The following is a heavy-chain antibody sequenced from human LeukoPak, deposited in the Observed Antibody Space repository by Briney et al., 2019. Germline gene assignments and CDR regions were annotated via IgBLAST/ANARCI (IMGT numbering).Heavy chain of an antibody. CDR2: IYYIGST. Sequence: SETLSLTCTVSGGSISSYYWSWVRQPPGKGLEWIGCIYYIGSTNYNPSRKSRVTISVDTSKNQFSLKLTSVIAADTAVYYCPRHGGAYSFDQWGQGTLVTVSS. CDR3: PRHGGAYSFDQ. J-gene: IGHJ4*02. V-gene: IGHV4-59*08. D-gene: IGHD4-11*01. CDR1: GGSISSYY.